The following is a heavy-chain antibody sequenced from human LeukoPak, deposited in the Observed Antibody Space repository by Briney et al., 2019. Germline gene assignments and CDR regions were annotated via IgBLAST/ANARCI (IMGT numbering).Heavy chain of an antibody. CDR3: ARREDMLLVPPARGAFDI. D-gene: IGHD2-2*01. V-gene: IGHV4-39*01. CDR1: GGSISSSRYY. J-gene: IGHJ3*02. Sequence: PSETLSLTCTVSGGSISSSRYYWGWIRQPPGKGLEWIGSIYYSGSTYYNPSLKSRVTMSVDTSTNQFSLKLSSVTAADTAVYYCARREDMLLVPPARGAFDIWGQGTMVTVSS. CDR2: IYYSGST.